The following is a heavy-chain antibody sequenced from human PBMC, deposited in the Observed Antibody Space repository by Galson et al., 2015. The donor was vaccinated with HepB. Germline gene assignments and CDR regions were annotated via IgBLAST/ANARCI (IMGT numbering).Heavy chain of an antibody. CDR3: ATTRGYCSSIHCNEWFDP. V-gene: IGHV3-11*06. CDR2: ISSSGDYT. CDR1: GFIFSDYY. D-gene: IGHD2-2*03. Sequence: SLRLSCAASGFIFSDYYMSWIRQAPGKGLEWVSYISSSGDYTKYADSVKGRLTISRDNTKNSLYLQMNNLRVEDTAVYYCATTRGYCSSIHCNEWFDPWGLGTLVTVSS. J-gene: IGHJ5*02.